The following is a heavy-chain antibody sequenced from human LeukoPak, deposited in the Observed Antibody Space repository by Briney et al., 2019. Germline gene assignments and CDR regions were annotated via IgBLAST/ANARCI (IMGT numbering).Heavy chain of an antibody. CDR2: ISAYNGNT. CDR3: ARKWELYDYYGMDV. Sequence: GASVKVSYKASGGTFSSYAISWVRQAPGQGLEWMGWISAYNGNTNYAQKLQGRVTMTTDTSTSTAYMELRSLRSDDTAVYYCARKWELYDYYGMDVWGQGTTVTVSS. D-gene: IGHD1-26*01. CDR1: GGTFSSYA. V-gene: IGHV1-18*01. J-gene: IGHJ6*02.